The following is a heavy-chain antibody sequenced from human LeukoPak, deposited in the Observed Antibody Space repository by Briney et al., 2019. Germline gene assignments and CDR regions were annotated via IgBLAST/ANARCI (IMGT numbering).Heavy chain of an antibody. D-gene: IGHD2-8*01. Sequence: SETLSLTCAVYGGSFSDYYWSWIRQPPGKGLEWIGEINHSGSTNYNPSLKSRVTISVDTSKNQFSLKLSSVTAADTAVYHCARGLMVDIWGQGTMVTVSS. CDR3: ARGLMVDI. CDR1: GGSFSDYY. J-gene: IGHJ3*02. CDR2: INHSGST. V-gene: IGHV4-34*01.